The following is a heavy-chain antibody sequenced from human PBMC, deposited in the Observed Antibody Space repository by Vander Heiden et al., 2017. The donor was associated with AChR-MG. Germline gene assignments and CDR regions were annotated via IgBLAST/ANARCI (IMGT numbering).Heavy chain of an antibody. CDR1: GYSFTRYR. D-gene: IGHD1-1*01. J-gene: IGHJ3*02. CDR3: ARSRGMLDGTDAFDI. CDR2: IYPGDSDT. Sequence: EVQLVQSGAEVKNPGESLKISCKGSGYSFTRYRIGWVRKMPGKGLGWMGIIYPGDSDTRYSPSFQGQVTISADKSISTAYLQWSSLKASDTAMYYCARSRGMLDGTDAFDIWGQGTMVTVSS. V-gene: IGHV5-51*01.